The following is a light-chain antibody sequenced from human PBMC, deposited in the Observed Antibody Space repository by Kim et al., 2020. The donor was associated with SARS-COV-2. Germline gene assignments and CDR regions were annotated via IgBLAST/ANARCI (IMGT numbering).Light chain of an antibody. CDR1: NGHSTYA. CDR2: LYSDGRH. Sequence: QPVLTQSPSVSASLGASVKLTCTLSNGHSTYAIAWYQQQPDKSPRYLMKLYSDGRHVKGDGIPDRLSGSSSGPQRYLTISSLQSEDEADYYCQTWGSGTVVFGGGTKLTVL. CDR3: QTWGSGTVV. V-gene: IGLV4-69*01. J-gene: IGLJ2*01.